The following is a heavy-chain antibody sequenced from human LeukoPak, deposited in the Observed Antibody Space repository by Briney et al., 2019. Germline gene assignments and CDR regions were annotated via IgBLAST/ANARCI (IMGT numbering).Heavy chain of an antibody. J-gene: IGHJ4*02. CDR3: AKDPITYYDFWSGYLNYFDY. Sequence: GGFLRLSCAASGFTFSSYAMSWVRQAPGKGLEWVSAISGSGGSTYYADSVKGRFTISRDNSKNTLYLQMNSLRAEDTAVYYCAKDPITYYDFWSGYLNYFDYWGQGTLVTVSS. D-gene: IGHD3-3*01. CDR1: GFTFSSYA. V-gene: IGHV3-23*01. CDR2: ISGSGGST.